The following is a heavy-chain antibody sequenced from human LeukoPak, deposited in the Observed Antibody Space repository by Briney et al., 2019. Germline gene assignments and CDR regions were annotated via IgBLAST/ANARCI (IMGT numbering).Heavy chain of an antibody. CDR1: GGSISSGGYS. D-gene: IGHD4-23*01. CDR2: IYHSGST. V-gene: IGHV4-30-2*01. Sequence: SQTLSLTCAVSGGSISSGGYSWSWIRQPPGKGLEWIGYIYHSGSTYYNPSLKSRVTISVDRSKNQFSLKLSSVTAADTAVYYCAREIGGGAFDIWGQGTMVTVSS. CDR3: AREIGGGAFDI. J-gene: IGHJ3*02.